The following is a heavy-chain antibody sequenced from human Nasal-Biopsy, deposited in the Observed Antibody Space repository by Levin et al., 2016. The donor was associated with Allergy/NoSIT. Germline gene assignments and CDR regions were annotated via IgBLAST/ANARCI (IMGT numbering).Heavy chain of an antibody. CDR2: VYTDGRT. CDR1: RFSVSSNY. J-gene: IGHJ6*03. Sequence: GGSLRLSCTAFRFSVSSNYMSWVRQAPGKGLEWVSVVYTDGRTDYANSVKGRFTISTDNSKNMVYLQMKSLRAEDSAVYFCARGFTLPYNMDVWGKGTTVTVSS. CDR3: ARGFTLPYNMDV. V-gene: IGHV3-66*01.